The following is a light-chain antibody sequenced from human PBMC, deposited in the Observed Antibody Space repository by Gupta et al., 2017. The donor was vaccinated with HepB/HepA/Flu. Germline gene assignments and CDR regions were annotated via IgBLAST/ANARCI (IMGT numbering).Light chain of an antibody. Sequence: PSASGHPGQRVTISCSGSSSNIGTNYVYWYQQLPGTAPKVLIYRNNQRPSGVPDRFSGSKSGTSASLAIRGLRSEYEADYYCAAWDDSLSGPVFGGGTQLTVL. J-gene: IGLJ7*01. V-gene: IGLV1-47*01. CDR1: SSNIGTNY. CDR2: RNN. CDR3: AAWDDSLSGPV.